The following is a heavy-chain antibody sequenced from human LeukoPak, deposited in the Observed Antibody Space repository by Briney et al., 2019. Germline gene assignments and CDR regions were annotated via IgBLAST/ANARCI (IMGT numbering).Heavy chain of an antibody. J-gene: IGHJ4*02. CDR3: ARSGTKTNGFDY. Sequence: PSETLSLTCTVSGGSISSGGYYWSWIRQHPGKGLEWIGDIYYSGSTNYSPSLQSRVTMSVDTSKNQFSLRLNSVTAADTAVYYCARSGTKTNGFDYWGQGTLVTVSS. V-gene: IGHV4-61*08. CDR1: GGSISSGGYY. CDR2: IYYSGST. D-gene: IGHD2-8*01.